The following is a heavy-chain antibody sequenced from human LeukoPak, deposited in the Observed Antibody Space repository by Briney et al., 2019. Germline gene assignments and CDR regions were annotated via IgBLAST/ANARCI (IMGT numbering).Heavy chain of an antibody. CDR2: IWYDGSNK. CDR1: GFTFSSYG. CDR3: ARVNGDFWSGYGLDY. D-gene: IGHD3-3*01. V-gene: IGHV3-33*01. Sequence: GRSLRLSCAASGFTFSSYGMHWVRQAPGKGLEWVAVIWYDGSNKYYADSVKGRFTISRDNSMNTLYLQMNSLRAEDTAVYYCARVNGDFWSGYGLDYWGQGTLVTVSS. J-gene: IGHJ4*02.